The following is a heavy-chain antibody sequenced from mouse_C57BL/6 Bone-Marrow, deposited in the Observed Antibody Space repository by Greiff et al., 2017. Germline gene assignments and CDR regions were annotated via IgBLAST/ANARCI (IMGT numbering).Heavy chain of an antibody. D-gene: IGHD2-3*01. J-gene: IGHJ4*01. CDR2: ISSGGSYT. CDR3: ASYHDGAMDY. CDR1: GFTFSSYG. Sequence: EVNVVESGGDLVKPGGSLKLSCAASGFTFSSYGMSWVRQTPDKRLEWVATISSGGSYTYYPDSVKGRFTISRDNAKNTLYLQMSSLKSEDTAMYYCASYHDGAMDYWGQGTSVTVSS. V-gene: IGHV5-6*01.